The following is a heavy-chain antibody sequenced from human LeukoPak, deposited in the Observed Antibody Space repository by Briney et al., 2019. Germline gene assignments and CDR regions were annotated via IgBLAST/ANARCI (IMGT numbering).Heavy chain of an antibody. CDR1: GFTFSSYW. J-gene: IGHJ4*02. V-gene: IGHV3-7*01. CDR2: IKQDGSEK. Sequence: GGSLRLSCAASGFTFSSYWMSWVRQAPGKGLEWVANIKQDGSEKYYVDSVKGRFTISRDNAKNTLYLQMNSLRAEDTAVYYCARERRCSGGSCYSKRLDYWGQGTLVTVSS. D-gene: IGHD2-15*01. CDR3: ARERRCSGGSCYSKRLDY.